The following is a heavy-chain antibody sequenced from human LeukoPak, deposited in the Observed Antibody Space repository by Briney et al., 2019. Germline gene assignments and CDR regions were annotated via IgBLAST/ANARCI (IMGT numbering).Heavy chain of an antibody. CDR1: GYTFTGYY. V-gene: IGHV1-2*02. Sequence: ASVKVSCKASGYTFTGYYMHWVRQAPGQGLEWMGWIKPNSGGTHYVQMFQGRVTMTRDTSISTVYMDLSNLKYDDTAVYYCARVHGGRELDAFDFWGQGTMLTVSS. CDR2: IKPNSGGT. D-gene: IGHD1-7*01. J-gene: IGHJ3*01. CDR3: ARVHGGRELDAFDF.